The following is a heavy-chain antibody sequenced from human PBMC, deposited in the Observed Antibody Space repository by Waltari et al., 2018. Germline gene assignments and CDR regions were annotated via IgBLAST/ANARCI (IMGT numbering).Heavy chain of an antibody. V-gene: IGHV3-23*01. J-gene: IGHJ3*02. CDR3: VKDRAMTVVGDAFDI. D-gene: IGHD3-22*01. Sequence: EVQVLESGGGLVQPGGSLRLSCAASGFTFSSTAMSWVRQAPGKGLDWVSCISGSGTTTYYADSVKGRFTISRDNSKNTLYLQMNTLRAEDTAVYYCVKDRAMTVVGDAFDIWGQGTMVTVSS. CDR2: ISGSGTTT. CDR1: GFTFSSTA.